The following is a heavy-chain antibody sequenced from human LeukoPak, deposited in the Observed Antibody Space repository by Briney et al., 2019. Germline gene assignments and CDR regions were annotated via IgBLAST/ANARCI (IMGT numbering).Heavy chain of an antibody. J-gene: IGHJ4*02. Sequence: GGSPRLSCSASGFNFSDVWMSWVRHAPGKGLEWLGRSKGAAGDGTTDLAAPGQGRFTISRDDSKNLLSLQMNSLEVEDAAVYYCAAGGEGTYSSDYWGQGTLVTVSS. CDR2: SKGAAGDGTT. CDR1: GFNFSDVW. V-gene: IGHV3-15*01. D-gene: IGHD1-26*01. CDR3: AAGGEGTYSSDY.